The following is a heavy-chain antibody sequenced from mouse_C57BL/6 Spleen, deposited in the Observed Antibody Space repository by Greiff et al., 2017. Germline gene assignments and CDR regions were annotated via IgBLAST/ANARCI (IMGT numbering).Heavy chain of an antibody. CDR1: GFTFSDYY. CDR2: ISNGGGST. D-gene: IGHD1-1*01. Sequence: EVQVVESGGGLVQPGGSLKLSCAASGFTFSDYYMYWVRQTPEKRLGWVAYISNGGGSTYYPDTVKGRFTISRDNAKNTLYLQMSRLKSEDTAMYYCARQYGGAMDYWGQGTSVTVSS. CDR3: ARQYGGAMDY. J-gene: IGHJ4*01. V-gene: IGHV5-12*01.